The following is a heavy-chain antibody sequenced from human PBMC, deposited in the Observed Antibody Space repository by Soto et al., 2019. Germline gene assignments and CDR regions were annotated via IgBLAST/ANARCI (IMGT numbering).Heavy chain of an antibody. V-gene: IGHV1-69*13. CDR2: IIPIFGTA. D-gene: IGHD2-2*01. Sequence: SVKVSCKASGGTFSSYAISWVRQAPGQGLEWMGGIIPIFGTANYAQKFQGRVTITADESKSTAYMELSSLRSEDTAVYYCARDCSTTSCQTSYYYYGMDVWGQGTTVTVSS. CDR3: ARDCSTTSCQTSYYYYGMDV. CDR1: GGTFSSYA. J-gene: IGHJ6*02.